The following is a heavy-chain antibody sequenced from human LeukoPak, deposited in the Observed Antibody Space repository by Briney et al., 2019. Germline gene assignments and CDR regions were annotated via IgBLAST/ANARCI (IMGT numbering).Heavy chain of an antibody. V-gene: IGHV3-7*01. D-gene: IGHD3-9*01. Sequence: GGSLRLSCAASGFTFSSYWMSWVRQAPGKGLEWVANIKEDGSEKYYVDSVRGRFTISRDNAKNSLYLYMNSLRAEDSAVYYCAPSYDILMGFLGSGGKGPRVTV. CDR1: GFTFSSYW. J-gene: IGHJ4*02. CDR3: APSYDILMGFLGS. CDR2: IKEDGSEK.